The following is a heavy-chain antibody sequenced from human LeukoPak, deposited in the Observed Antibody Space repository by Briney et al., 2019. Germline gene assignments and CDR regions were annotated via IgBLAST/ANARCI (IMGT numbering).Heavy chain of an antibody. Sequence: GASVKVSCKASGYRFPSYYIHWVRQAPGQGLEWMGWINPNNGATKYAQKFRGGVTLTTDTSLTTVFMELTWLTSDDTATYYCARDHGTDGKTFTLNFDCWGQGTLVTVSS. V-gene: IGHV1-2*02. D-gene: IGHD5-24*01. CDR3: ARDHGTDGKTFTLNFDC. J-gene: IGHJ4*02. CDR1: GYRFPSYY. CDR2: INPNNGAT.